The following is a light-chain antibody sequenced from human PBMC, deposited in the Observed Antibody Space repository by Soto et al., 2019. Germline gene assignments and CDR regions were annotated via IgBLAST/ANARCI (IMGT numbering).Light chain of an antibody. CDR1: QTVANSA. V-gene: IGKV3D-15*01. J-gene: IGKJ5*01. CDR2: GAS. Sequence: IVLTQSPVTLSLSPGERATLSCRASQTVANSALAWYQQKPGQAPRLLIYGASTRATGVPARFSGSGSGTEFTLTITSLQSEDFAVYCCQQYNNWPLTFGPGTRLEIK. CDR3: QQYNNWPLT.